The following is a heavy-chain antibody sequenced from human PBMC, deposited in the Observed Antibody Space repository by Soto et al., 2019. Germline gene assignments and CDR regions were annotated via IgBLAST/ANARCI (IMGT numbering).Heavy chain of an antibody. D-gene: IGHD3-10*01. CDR1: GDSVSSNSAA. V-gene: IGHV6-1*01. Sequence: SQTLSLTCVISGDSVSSNSAAWNWIRQSPSRGLEWLGRTYYKSKWYNDYAVSVKSRITINPDTSTNQFSLQLNSVTPEDTAVYYCARVRVTMVRGIIMSYYGMDVWGQGTAVTVSS. CDR3: ARVRVTMVRGIIMSYYGMDV. J-gene: IGHJ6*02. CDR2: TYYKSKWYN.